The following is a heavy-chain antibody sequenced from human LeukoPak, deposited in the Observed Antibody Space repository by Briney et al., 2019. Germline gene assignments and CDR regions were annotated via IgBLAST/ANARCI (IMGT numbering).Heavy chain of an antibody. Sequence: GGSLRLSCAASGFTFDDYTMHWVRQAPGKGLEWVSLISWDGGSTYYADSVKGRFAISRDNSKNSLYLQMNSPRTEGTALYYCAKDGYFDPTYYFDYWGQGTLVTVSS. J-gene: IGHJ4*02. CDR2: ISWDGGST. V-gene: IGHV3-43*01. CDR1: GFTFDDYT. CDR3: AKDGYFDPTYYFDY. D-gene: IGHD3-9*01.